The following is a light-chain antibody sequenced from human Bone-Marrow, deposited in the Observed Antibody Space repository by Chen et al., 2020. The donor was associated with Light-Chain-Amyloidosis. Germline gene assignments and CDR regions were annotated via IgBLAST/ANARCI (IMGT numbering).Light chain of an antibody. CDR2: DDS. CDR1: NIGPTS. V-gene: IGLV3-21*02. Sequence: SSVLTQPSSVSVAPGHTATIACGGNNIGPTSVHWYQQTPGQAPLLVVYDDSDRPSGIPERLSGSNSGNTATLTISRVEAGDEADYYCQVWDRSSDRPVFGGGTKLTVL. CDR3: QVWDRSSDRPV. J-gene: IGLJ3*02.